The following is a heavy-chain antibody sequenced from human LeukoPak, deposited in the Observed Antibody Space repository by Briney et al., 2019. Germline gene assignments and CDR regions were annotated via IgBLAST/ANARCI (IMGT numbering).Heavy chain of an antibody. CDR2: IYPGDSDA. D-gene: IGHD6-19*01. CDR1: VYSFTSYW. Sequence: GESLKISCKGSVYSFTSYWIGWVRQMPGKGLEWMGIIYPGDSDARYSPSFQGQVTISGDKSISTAYLQWRSLKASDTAMYYCATGYGSGRGAFDIWAQGTMVTVSS. CDR3: ATGYGSGRGAFDI. J-gene: IGHJ3*02. V-gene: IGHV5-51*01.